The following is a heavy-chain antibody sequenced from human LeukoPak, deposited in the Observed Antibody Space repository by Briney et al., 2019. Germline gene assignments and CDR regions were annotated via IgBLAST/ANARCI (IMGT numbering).Heavy chain of an antibody. J-gene: IGHJ4*02. CDR3: ARGPSITIFGVVPRGFDY. D-gene: IGHD3-3*01. CDR2: IYTSGST. V-gene: IGHV4-4*07. CDR1: GGSISSYY. Sequence: SETLSLTCTVSGGSISSYYWSWIRQPAGKGLEWIGRIYTSGSTNYNPSLKSRVTMSVDTSKNQFSLKLSSVTAADTAVYYCARGPSITIFGVVPRGFDYWGQGTLVTVSS.